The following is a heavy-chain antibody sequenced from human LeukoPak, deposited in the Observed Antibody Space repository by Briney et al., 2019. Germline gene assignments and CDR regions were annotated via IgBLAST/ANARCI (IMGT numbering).Heavy chain of an antibody. CDR2: INHSGST. Sequence: SETLSLTCAVYGGSFSGYYWSWIRQPPGKGLEWIGEINHSGSTNYNPSLKSRVTISVDTSKNQFSLKLSSVTAADTAVYYCAREIVSVDYFDYWGQGTLVTVSS. CDR3: AREIVSVDYFDY. V-gene: IGHV4-34*01. J-gene: IGHJ4*02. D-gene: IGHD2-21*01. CDR1: GGSFSGYY.